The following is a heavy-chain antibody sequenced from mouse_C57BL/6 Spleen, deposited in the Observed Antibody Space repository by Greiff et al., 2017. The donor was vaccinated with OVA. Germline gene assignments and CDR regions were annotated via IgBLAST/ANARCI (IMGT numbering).Heavy chain of an antibody. CDR2: INPSNGGT. J-gene: IGHJ1*03. CDR3: AREGATDYWYFDV. CDR1: GYTFTSYW. D-gene: IGHD3-1*01. V-gene: IGHV1-53*01. Sequence: VQLQQSGTELVKPGASVKLSCKASGYTFTSYWMHWVKQRPGQGLEWIGNINPSNGGTNYNEKFKSKATLTVDKSSSTAYMQLSSLTSEDSAVYYCAREGATDYWYFDVWGTGTTVTVSS.